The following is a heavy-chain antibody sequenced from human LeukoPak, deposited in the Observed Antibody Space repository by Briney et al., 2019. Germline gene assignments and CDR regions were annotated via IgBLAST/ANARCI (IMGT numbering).Heavy chain of an antibody. J-gene: IGHJ5*02. CDR3: ARDLFGLQLDP. CDR2: IKQDGSEK. V-gene: IGHV3-7*01. CDR1: GFTFSRNW. Sequence: PGGSLRLSCAASGFTFSRNWMTWVRQAPGKGLEWVANIKQDGSEKYYVDFVKGRFTVSRDNAKNSLYLQMNSLRAEDTAVYYCARDLFGLQLDPWGQGTLVTVSS. D-gene: IGHD3-3*01.